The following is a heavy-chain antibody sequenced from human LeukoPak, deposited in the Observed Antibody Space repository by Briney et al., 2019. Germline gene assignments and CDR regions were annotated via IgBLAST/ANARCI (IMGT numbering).Heavy chain of an antibody. CDR3: ASGLEPRQEGPNSWSDAFDI. J-gene: IGHJ3*02. D-gene: IGHD1-1*01. V-gene: IGHV3-53*01. CDR2: IYSGGST. CDR1: GFTVNSNY. Sequence: GGSLRLSCAASGFTVNSNYMSWVRQAPGKGLEWVSVIYSGGSTYYADSVQGRFTISRDNSKNTLYLQMNSLRAEDTAVYYCASGLEPRQEGPNSWSDAFDIWGQGTMVTVSS.